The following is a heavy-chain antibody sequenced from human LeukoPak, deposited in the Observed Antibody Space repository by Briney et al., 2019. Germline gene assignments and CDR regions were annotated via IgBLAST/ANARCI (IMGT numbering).Heavy chain of an antibody. CDR1: GFTFSSYA. CDR3: AREPSGWYPDY. V-gene: IGHV3-21*01. CDR2: ISGSSNYI. Sequence: SGGSLRLSCAASGFTFSSYAMSWVRQAPGKGLEWVSYISGSSNYIYYADSVKGRFTISRDPAKSSVYLQMNGLRVEDTALYFCAREPSGWYPDYWGQGTLVTVS. D-gene: IGHD6-19*01. J-gene: IGHJ4*02.